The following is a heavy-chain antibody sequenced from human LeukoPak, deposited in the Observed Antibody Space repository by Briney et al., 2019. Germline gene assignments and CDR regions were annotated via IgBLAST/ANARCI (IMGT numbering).Heavy chain of an antibody. Sequence: GGSLRLSCAASGFTFSSYWMSWVRQAPGKGLEWVANIKQDGSEKYYVDSVKGRFTISRDNAKNSLYLQMNSLKVEDTAVYYCASERLRYFDYWGQGTLVTVSS. CDR2: IKQDGSEK. J-gene: IGHJ4*02. CDR3: ASERLRYFDY. D-gene: IGHD5-12*01. CDR1: GFTFSSYW. V-gene: IGHV3-7*03.